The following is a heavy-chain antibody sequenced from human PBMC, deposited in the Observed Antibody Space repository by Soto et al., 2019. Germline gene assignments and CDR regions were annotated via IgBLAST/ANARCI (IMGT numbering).Heavy chain of an antibody. V-gene: IGHV1-69*01. Sequence: QVQLVQSGAEVKKPGSSVKVSCKASGGTFSSYAISWVRQAPGQGLEWMGGIIPIFGTANYAQKFQGRVTITADESTSTAYMELSSLRSEDTAVYYCARPDPRSSSPKLSYYYYGMDVWGQGTTVTVSS. CDR1: GGTFSSYA. CDR3: ARPDPRSSSPKLSYYYYGMDV. CDR2: IIPIFGTA. J-gene: IGHJ6*02. D-gene: IGHD2-15*01.